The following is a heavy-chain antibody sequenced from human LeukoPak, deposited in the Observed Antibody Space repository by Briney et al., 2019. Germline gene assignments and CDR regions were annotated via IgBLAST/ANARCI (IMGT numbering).Heavy chain of an antibody. V-gene: IGHV1-18*01. J-gene: IGHJ4*02. CDR2: ISAYNGNT. Sequence: ASVKVSRKASGYTFTSYGISWVRQAPGQGLEWMGWISAYNGNTSYAQKLQGRVTMTTDTSTSTAYMELRSLRSDDTAVYYCARDIGIVATIWNFDYWGQGTLVTVSS. CDR1: GYTFTSYG. CDR3: ARDIGIVATIWNFDY. D-gene: IGHD5-12*01.